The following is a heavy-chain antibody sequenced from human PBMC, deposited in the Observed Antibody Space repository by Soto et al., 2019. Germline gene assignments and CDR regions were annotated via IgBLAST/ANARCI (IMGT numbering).Heavy chain of an antibody. V-gene: IGHV1-69*13. Sequence: SVKVSCKASGGTFSSYSISWVRQAPGQGLEWMGGIIPIFGTANYAQKFQGRVTITADESTSTAYMELSSLRSEDTAVYYCASKRAARPPYYYYYGMDVWGQGTTVTVSS. D-gene: IGHD6-6*01. J-gene: IGHJ6*02. CDR3: ASKRAARPPYYYYYGMDV. CDR1: GGTFSSYS. CDR2: IIPIFGTA.